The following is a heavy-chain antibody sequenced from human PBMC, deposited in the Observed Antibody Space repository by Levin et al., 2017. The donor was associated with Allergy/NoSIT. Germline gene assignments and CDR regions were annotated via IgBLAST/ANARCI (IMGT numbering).Heavy chain of an antibody. Sequence: SQTLSLTCTVSGGSISTYYWSWIRQPPGKGLEWVGYIYRSGHTNYNPSLKSRVTMSIDTSKNQLSLNLNSLTAADTAVYYCARSNFGRLPDYWGQGTLVTVSS. V-gene: IGHV4-59*01. CDR2: IYRSGHT. J-gene: IGHJ4*02. CDR3: ARSNFGRLPDY. D-gene: IGHD3-3*01. CDR1: GGSISTYY.